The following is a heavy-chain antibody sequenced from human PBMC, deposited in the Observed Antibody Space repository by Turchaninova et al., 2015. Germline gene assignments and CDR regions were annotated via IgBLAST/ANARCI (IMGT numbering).Heavy chain of an antibody. CDR2: IYWVYGK. CDR3: ARRVGRAVATTGRGWGYCDL. V-gene: IGHV2-5*02. J-gene: IGHJ2*01. Sequence: QITLKESGPTLVKPTQTLTLTCTFSGFSLSTSGVGVGWIRQPPGTALEWLAPIYWVYGKRCMPSLQTRLPTTPDPPATRVVLTMPNMDPVDTATYYWARRVGRAVATTGRGWGYCDLWGRGTLVTVSS. CDR1: GFSLSTSGVG. D-gene: IGHD6-19*01.